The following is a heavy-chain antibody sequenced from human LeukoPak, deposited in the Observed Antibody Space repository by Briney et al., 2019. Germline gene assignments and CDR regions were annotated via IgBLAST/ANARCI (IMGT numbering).Heavy chain of an antibody. CDR2: ISSSGSTI. J-gene: IGHJ3*02. Sequence: GGSLRLSCAASGFTFSSCEMNWVRQAPGKGLEWVSYISSSGSTIYYADSVKGRFTISRDNAKNSLYLQMNSLRAEDTAVYYCAVVRALDAFDIWGQGTMVTVSS. CDR1: GFTFSSCE. V-gene: IGHV3-48*03. CDR3: AVVRALDAFDI. D-gene: IGHD2-2*01.